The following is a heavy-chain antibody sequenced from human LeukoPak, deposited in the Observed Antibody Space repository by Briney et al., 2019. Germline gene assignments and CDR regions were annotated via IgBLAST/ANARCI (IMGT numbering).Heavy chain of an antibody. CDR3: AKGDPPTDIVVVPAAGDY. CDR1: GFTFSSYA. D-gene: IGHD2-2*01. CDR2: ISGSGGST. J-gene: IGHJ4*02. Sequence: GGSLRLSCAASGFTFSSYAMSWVRQAPGKGLEWVSAISGSGGSTYYADSVKGRFTISRDNSKNTLYLQMNSLRAEDTAVYYCAKGDPPTDIVVVPAAGDYWGQGTLVTVSS. V-gene: IGHV3-23*01.